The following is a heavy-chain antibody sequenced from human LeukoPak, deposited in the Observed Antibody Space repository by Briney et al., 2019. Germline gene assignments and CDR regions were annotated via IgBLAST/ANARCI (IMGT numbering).Heavy chain of an antibody. CDR1: GYTFTNYG. J-gene: IGHJ4*02. V-gene: IGHV1-18*04. CDR2: ISAYNGNT. Sequence: ASVKVSCKASGYTFTNYGITWVRQAPGQGLEWMGWISAYNGNTNYAQTLQGRVTMTTDTSTSTAYLDLRSLRFDDTAVYYCARDRGEEYGDYLDYWGQGTLVTVSS. CDR3: ARDRGEEYGDYLDY. D-gene: IGHD4-17*01.